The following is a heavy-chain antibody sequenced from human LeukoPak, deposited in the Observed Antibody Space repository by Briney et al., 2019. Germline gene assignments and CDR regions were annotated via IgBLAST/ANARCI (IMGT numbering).Heavy chain of an antibody. CDR3: AKRDSKSSGYSFDH. CDR2: SPYDGAYK. D-gene: IGHD3-22*01. J-gene: IGHJ4*02. CDR1: GFTFSSYG. Sequence: GGSLRLSCAASGFTFSSYGMHWVRQAPGKGLEWVAFSPYDGAYKYYADSVKGRFTISRDDYKNMVYLQVNSLRHEDTAVYYCAKRDSKSSGYSFDHWGQGTLVTVSS. V-gene: IGHV3-30*02.